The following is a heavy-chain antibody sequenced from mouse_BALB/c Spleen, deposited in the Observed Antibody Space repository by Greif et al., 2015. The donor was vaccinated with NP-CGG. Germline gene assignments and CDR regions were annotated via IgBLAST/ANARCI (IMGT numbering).Heavy chain of an antibody. V-gene: IGHV1S56*01. Sequence: QVTLKVCGPELVKPGASVRISCKASGYTFTSYYIHWMKQRPGQGLEWIGWIYPGNINTNYNENFKGRATLTADKSSSTAYMQLSSLTSEDSAVYFCARRGAPRAAAWFAYWGQGTLVTVSA. CDR2: IYPGNINT. CDR3: ARRGAPRAAAWFAY. J-gene: IGHJ3*01. D-gene: IGHD3-1*01. CDR1: GYTFTSYY.